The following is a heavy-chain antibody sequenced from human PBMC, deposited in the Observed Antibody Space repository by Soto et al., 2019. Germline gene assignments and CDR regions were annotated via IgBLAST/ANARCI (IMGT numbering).Heavy chain of an antibody. V-gene: IGHV4-34*01. J-gene: IGHJ6*02. CDR2: INHSGST. CDR1: GGSFSGYY. Sequence: SETLSLTCAVYGGSFSGYYWSWIRQPPGKGLEWIGEINHSGSTNYNPSLKSRVTISVDTSKNQFSLKLSSVTAADTAVYYCARKGIIQRWSQTDYYYGMDVWGQGTTVTVSS. CDR3: ARKGIIQRWSQTDYYYGMDV. D-gene: IGHD5-18*01.